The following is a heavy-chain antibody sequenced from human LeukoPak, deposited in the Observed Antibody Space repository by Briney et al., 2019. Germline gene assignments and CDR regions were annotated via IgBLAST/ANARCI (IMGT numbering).Heavy chain of an antibody. CDR2: ISAYNGNT. V-gene: IGHV1-18*01. D-gene: IGHD4-11*01. CDR3: ARDVGATVTTDYFDY. CDR1: GGTFTSYG. J-gene: IGHJ4*02. Sequence: ASVKVSCKASGGTFTSYGISWVRQAPGQGLEWMGWISAYNGNTNYAQKLQGRVTMTTDTSTSTAYMELRSLRSDDTAVYYCARDVGATVTTDYFDYWGQGTLVTVSS.